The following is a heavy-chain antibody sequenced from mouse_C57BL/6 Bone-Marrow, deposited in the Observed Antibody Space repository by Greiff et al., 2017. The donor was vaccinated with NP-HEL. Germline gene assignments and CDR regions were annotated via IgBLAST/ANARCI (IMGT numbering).Heavy chain of an antibody. J-gene: IGHJ2*01. CDR3: ARDAAQATDY. Sequence: EVKLVESGGGLVKPGGSLKLSCAASGFTFSSYAMSWVRQTPEKRLEWVATISDGGSYTYYPDNVKGRFTISRDNAKNNLYLQMSHLKSEDTAMYYCARDAAQATDYWGQGTTLTVSS. V-gene: IGHV5-4*01. CDR1: GFTFSSYA. D-gene: IGHD3-2*02. CDR2: ISDGGSYT.